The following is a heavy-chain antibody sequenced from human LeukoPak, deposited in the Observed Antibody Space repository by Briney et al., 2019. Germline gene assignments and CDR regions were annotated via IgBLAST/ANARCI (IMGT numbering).Heavy chain of an antibody. CDR3: AGGLRWELLPRYFDL. J-gene: IGHJ2*01. D-gene: IGHD1-26*01. CDR2: IYYSGST. CDR1: GGSISSYY. V-gene: IGHV4-59*01. Sequence: PSETLSLTCTVSGGSISSYYWSWIRQPPGKGLEWIGYIYYSGSTNYNPSLKSRVTISVDTSKNQFSLKLSSVTAADTAVYYCAGGLRWELLPRYFDLWGRGTLVTVSS.